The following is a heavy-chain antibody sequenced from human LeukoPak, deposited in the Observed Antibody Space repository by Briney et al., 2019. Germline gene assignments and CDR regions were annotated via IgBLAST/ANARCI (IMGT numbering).Heavy chain of an antibody. CDR2: INHSGST. D-gene: IGHD3-10*01. Sequence: SETLSLTCTVSGGSVSSGGYYWSWIRQPPGKGLEWIGEINHSGSTNYNPSLKSRVTISVDTSKNQFSLKLSSVTAADTAVYYCARGRSQRAYYYGSGSPNDNDYWGQGTLVTVSS. V-gene: IGHV4-34*01. CDR1: GGSVSSGGYY. J-gene: IGHJ4*02. CDR3: ARGRSQRAYYYGSGSPNDNDY.